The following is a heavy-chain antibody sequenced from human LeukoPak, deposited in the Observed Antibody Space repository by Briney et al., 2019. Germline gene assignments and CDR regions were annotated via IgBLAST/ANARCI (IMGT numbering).Heavy chain of an antibody. J-gene: IGHJ5*02. CDR3: ARGTRRNWFDP. CDR1: GGSISSSSYY. V-gene: IGHV4-39*07. D-gene: IGHD3/OR15-3a*01. CDR2: IYYGGST. Sequence: SETLSLTCTVSGGSISSSSYYWGWIRQPPGKGLEWIGSIYYGGSTYYNPSLKSRVTISLDRSKNQFSLKLSSVTVADTAFYYCARGTRRNWFDPWGQGTLVTVSS.